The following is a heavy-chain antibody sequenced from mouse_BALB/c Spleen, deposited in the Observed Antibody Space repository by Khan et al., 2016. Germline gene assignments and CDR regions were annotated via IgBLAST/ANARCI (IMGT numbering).Heavy chain of an antibody. CDR1: GFNIKDTY. V-gene: IGHV14-3*02. CDR3: ARSPCDYDVGFAY. Sequence: VQLKQSGAELVKPGASVKLSCTASGFNIKDTYMHWVKQRPEQGLEWIGRIDPANGNTKYDPKFQGKATITADTSSTTAYLQLSSLTSEDTAVYYCARSPCDYDVGFAYWGQGTLVTVSA. CDR2: IDPANGNT. J-gene: IGHJ3*01. D-gene: IGHD2-4*01.